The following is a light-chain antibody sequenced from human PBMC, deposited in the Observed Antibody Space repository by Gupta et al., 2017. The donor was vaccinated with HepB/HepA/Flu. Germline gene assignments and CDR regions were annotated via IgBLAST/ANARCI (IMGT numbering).Light chain of an antibody. Sequence: DIQMTQSPSTLPASVGDRVTITCRASQSTSSWLAWYQQKPGKAPKLLIYKASNLESGVPSRFSGSGSGTEFTLTISSLQPDDFATYYCQHYNSYSSITFGGGTKVEIK. J-gene: IGKJ4*01. CDR3: QHYNSYSSIT. CDR2: KAS. CDR1: QSTSSW. V-gene: IGKV1-5*03.